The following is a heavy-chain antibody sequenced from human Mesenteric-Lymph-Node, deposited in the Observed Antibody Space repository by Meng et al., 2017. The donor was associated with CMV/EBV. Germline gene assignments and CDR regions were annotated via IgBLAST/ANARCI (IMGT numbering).Heavy chain of an antibody. J-gene: IGHJ4*02. CDR3: ASGYDSSGYSHFDY. CDR1: GGTFSSYA. V-gene: IGHV1-69*05. Sequence: KASGGTFSSYAISWVRQAPGQGLEWMGGIIPIFGTANYAQKFQGRVTITTDESTSTAYMELSSLRSEDTAVYYCASGYDSSGYSHFDYWGQGTLVTVSS. D-gene: IGHD3-22*01. CDR2: IIPIFGTA.